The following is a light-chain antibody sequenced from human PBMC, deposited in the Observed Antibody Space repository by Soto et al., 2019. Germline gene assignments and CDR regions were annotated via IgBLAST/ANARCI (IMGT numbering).Light chain of an antibody. CDR2: LGS. Sequence: DVVMTQSPLSLPVTPGEPASISCRSSQSLLHSDGYNYVDWFLQRPGQSPQVLIYLGSNRAPGVPDRFSGGGSGTDFTLKISRVEAGDVGFYYCMQALQAPLTFGGGTQVEIK. CDR1: QSLLHSDGYNY. J-gene: IGKJ4*01. V-gene: IGKV2-28*01. CDR3: MQALQAPLT.